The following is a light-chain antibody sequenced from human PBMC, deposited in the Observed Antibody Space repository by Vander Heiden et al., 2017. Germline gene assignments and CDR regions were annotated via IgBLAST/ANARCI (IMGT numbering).Light chain of an antibody. V-gene: IGKV3-20*01. CDR3: QQYGSSPGT. J-gene: IGKJ1*01. CDR2: GAS. Sequence: PLQAPSLLIYGASSRATGIPDRFSGSGSGTDFTLTISRLEPEDFAVYYCQQYGSSPGTFGQGTRVEMK.